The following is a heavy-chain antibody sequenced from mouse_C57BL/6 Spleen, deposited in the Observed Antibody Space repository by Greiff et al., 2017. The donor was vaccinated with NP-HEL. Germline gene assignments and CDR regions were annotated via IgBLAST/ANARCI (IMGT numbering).Heavy chain of an antibody. CDR2: INPNNGGT. CDR3: ARCYYGSSSLYYFDY. CDR1: GYTFTDYN. Sequence: EVQLQQSGPELVKPGASVKIPCKASGYTFTDYNMDWVKQSHGQSLEWIGDINPNNGGTIYNQKFKGKATLTVDKASSTAYMELRNLTSEDTAVYYCARCYYGSSSLYYFDYWGQGTTLTVSS. D-gene: IGHD1-1*01. V-gene: IGHV1-18*01. J-gene: IGHJ2*01.